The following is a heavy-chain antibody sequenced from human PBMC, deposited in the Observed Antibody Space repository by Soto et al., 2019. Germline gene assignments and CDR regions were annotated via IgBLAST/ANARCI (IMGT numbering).Heavy chain of an antibody. CDR2: INSDGSST. V-gene: IGHV3-74*01. CDR1: GFTFSTYW. Sequence: GGSLRLSCAASGFTFSTYWMYWVRRAPGKGLVWVSRINSDGSSTTYADSVKGRFTISRDNTKNTLYLQMNSLRAEDTAVYYCARDVASLSSYAFDIWGQGXIVPVSS. J-gene: IGHJ3*02. CDR3: ARDVASLSSYAFDI. D-gene: IGHD2-21*01.